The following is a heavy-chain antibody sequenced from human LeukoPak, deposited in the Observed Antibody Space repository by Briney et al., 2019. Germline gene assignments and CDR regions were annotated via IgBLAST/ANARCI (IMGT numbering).Heavy chain of an antibody. V-gene: IGHV1-69*05. CDR2: IIPIFGTA. D-gene: IGHD3-3*01. Sequence: SVKVSCKASGGTFSSYAISWVRQAPGQGLEWMGGIIPIFGTANYAQKFQGRVTITTDESTSTAYMELSSLRSEDTAVYYCASCSAYDFWSGSASYYYYYMDVWGKGTTVTVS. J-gene: IGHJ6*03. CDR3: ASCSAYDFWSGSASYYYYYMDV. CDR1: GGTFSSYA.